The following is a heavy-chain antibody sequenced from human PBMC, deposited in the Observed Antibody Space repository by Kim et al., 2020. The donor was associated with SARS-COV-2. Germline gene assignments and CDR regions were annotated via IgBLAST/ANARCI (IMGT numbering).Heavy chain of an antibody. V-gene: IGHV1-3*01. D-gene: IGHD3-10*01. J-gene: IGHJ5*02. CDR3: ARDYGGWSVVHNWFDP. Sequence: ASLKVSCKASGYTFTSYAMHWVRQAPGQRLEWMGWINAGNGNTKYSQKFQGRVTITRDTSASTAYMELSSLRSEDTAVYYCARDYGGWSVVHNWFDPWGQGTLVTVSS. CDR1: GYTFTSYA. CDR2: INAGNGNT.